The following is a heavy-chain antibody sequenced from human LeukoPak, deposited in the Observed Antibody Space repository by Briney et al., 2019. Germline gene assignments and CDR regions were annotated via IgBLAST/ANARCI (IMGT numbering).Heavy chain of an antibody. CDR1: GGSISSSNW. CDR3: ARKRGILTGYSTYYYYYYGMDV. CDR2: IYHSGST. J-gene: IGHJ6*02. Sequence: PSETLSLTCAVSGGSISSSNWWSWVRQPPGKGLEWIGEIYHSGSTNYNPSLKSRVTISVDKSKNQFSLKLSSVTAADTAVYYCARKRGILTGYSTYYYYYYGMDVWGQGTTVTVSS. V-gene: IGHV4-4*02. D-gene: IGHD3-9*01.